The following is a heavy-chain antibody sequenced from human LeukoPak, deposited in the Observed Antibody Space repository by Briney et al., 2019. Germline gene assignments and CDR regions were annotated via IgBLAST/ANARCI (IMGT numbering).Heavy chain of an antibody. V-gene: IGHV3-11*04. CDR3: ARELDLYNWNYGGGYYFDY. D-gene: IGHD1-7*01. CDR1: GFTFSDYY. CDR2: ISSSGSTI. Sequence: GGSLRLSCAASGFTFSDYYMSWIRQAPGKGLEWVSYISSSGSTIYYADSVKGRFTISRDNAKNSLYLQMNSLRAEDTAVYYCARELDLYNWNYGGGYYFDYWSQGTLVTVSS. J-gene: IGHJ4*02.